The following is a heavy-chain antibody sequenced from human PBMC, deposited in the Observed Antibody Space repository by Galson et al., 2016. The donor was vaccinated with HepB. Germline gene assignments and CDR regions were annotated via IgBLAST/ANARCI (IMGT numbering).Heavy chain of an antibody. CDR3: ARASGYSYGTYWYFDL. CDR2: ISSSSSYT. CDR1: GFTFSSYS. V-gene: IGHV3-21*01. Sequence: SLRLPCAASGFTFSSYSMTWVRQAPGKGLEWVSSISSSSSYTYYADTVKGRFTISRDNAKNSLYLQMNSLRAEDTAVYYCARASGYSYGTYWYFDLWGRGTLVTVSS. D-gene: IGHD5-18*01. J-gene: IGHJ2*01.